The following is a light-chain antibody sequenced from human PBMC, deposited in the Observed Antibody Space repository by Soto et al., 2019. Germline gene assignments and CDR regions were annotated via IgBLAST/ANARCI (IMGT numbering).Light chain of an antibody. J-gene: IGKJ2*01. V-gene: IGKV3-15*01. CDR3: QQKKAGPPNP. CDR1: QSVGRN. CDR2: GAS. Sequence: EIMMTQSPATLSVSPGERATLSCRASQSVGRNLAWYQQKPGQGPRLLIYGASTRATGIPARFSGSGSGTDSPLPSSSLQSEDLAVYYGQQKKAGPPNPLGQGTRREPK.